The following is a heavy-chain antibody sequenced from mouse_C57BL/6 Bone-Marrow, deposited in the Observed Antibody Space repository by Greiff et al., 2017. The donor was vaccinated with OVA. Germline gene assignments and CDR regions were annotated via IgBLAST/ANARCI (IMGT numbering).Heavy chain of an antibody. Sequence: LQESGPGLVKPSQSLSLTCSVTGYSITSGYYWNWIRQFPGNKLEWMGYISYDGSNNYNPSLKNRISITRDTSKNQFFLKLNSVTTEDTATYYCAGWLLRFMDYWGQGTSVTVSS. D-gene: IGHD2-3*01. J-gene: IGHJ4*01. V-gene: IGHV3-6*01. CDR1: GYSITSGYY. CDR2: ISYDGSN. CDR3: AGWLLRFMDY.